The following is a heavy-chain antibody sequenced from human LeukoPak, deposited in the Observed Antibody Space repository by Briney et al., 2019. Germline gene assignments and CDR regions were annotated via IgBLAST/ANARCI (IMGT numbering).Heavy chain of an antibody. V-gene: IGHV1-24*01. CDR2: VDPENGET. CDR3: ATGQTGTHGY. D-gene: IGHD1-7*01. CDR1: GYTLTELS. Sequence: GASVKVSCKVSGYTLTELSMHWVRQAPGKGLEWMGLVDPENGETVYAEKFQGRVTMTADTSTDTAYLELSGLRSEDTAVYYCATGQTGTHGYWGQGTLVTVSS. J-gene: IGHJ4*02.